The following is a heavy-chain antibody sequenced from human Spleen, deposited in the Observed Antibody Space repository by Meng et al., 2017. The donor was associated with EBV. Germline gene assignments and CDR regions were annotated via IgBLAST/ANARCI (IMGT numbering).Heavy chain of an antibody. Sequence: QVQLVQAGAEGKKPGASVKVSCKASGYTFTSYAMHWVRQAPGQRLEWMGWINAGNGNTKYSQKFQGRVTITRDTSASTAYMELSSLRSEDTAVYYCARDLSVYASGWYWGQGTLVTVSS. D-gene: IGHD6-19*01. V-gene: IGHV1-3*01. CDR1: GYTFTSYA. J-gene: IGHJ4*02. CDR2: INAGNGNT. CDR3: ARDLSVYASGWY.